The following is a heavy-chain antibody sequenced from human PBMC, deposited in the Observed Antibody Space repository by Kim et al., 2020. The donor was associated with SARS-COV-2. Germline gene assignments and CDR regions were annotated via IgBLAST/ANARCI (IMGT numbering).Heavy chain of an antibody. D-gene: IGHD6-13*01. V-gene: IGHV3-30*02. J-gene: IGHJ6*02. Sequence: ADSVKGRFTISRDNSKNTLYLQMNSLRAEDTAVYYCAKSGGSSRYGMDVWGQGTTVTVSS. CDR3: AKSGGSSRYGMDV.